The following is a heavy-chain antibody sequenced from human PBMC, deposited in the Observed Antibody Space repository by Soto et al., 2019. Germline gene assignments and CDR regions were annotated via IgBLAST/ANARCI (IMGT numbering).Heavy chain of an antibody. V-gene: IGHV4-34*01. D-gene: IGHD2-2*02. CDR3: ARGQWDVVVPAAIGDNYYGMDV. CDR1: GGSFSGYY. J-gene: IGHJ6*02. CDR2: INHSGST. Sequence: ETLSLTCAVYGGSFSGYYWSWIRQPPGKGLEWIGEINHSGSTNYNPSLKSRVTISVDTSKNQFSLKLSSVTAADTAVYYCARGQWDVVVPAAIGDNYYGMDVWGQGTTVTVSS.